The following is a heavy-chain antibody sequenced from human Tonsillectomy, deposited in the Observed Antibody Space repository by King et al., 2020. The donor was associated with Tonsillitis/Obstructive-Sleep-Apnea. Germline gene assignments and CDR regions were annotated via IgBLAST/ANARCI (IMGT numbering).Heavy chain of an antibody. D-gene: IGHD6-13*01. J-gene: IGHJ5*02. V-gene: IGHV4-39*01. CDR3: ARHKFIPKYSSSTNWLDP. Sequence: QLQESGPGLVEPSETLSLTCTVSGGSISSSNDYWAWIRQPPGKGLEWIGSSYYSGITYYYNPSLKSRVTVSVDTSKNPFSLDLTSVTAADTAVYYCARHKFIPKYSSSTNWLDPWGQGTLVTVSS. CDR1: GGSISSSNDY. CDR2: SYYSGITY.